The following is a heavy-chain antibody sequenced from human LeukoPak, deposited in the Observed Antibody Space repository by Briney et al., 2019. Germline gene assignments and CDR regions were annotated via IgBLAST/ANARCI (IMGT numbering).Heavy chain of an antibody. D-gene: IGHD6-13*01. V-gene: IGHV4-4*07. CDR2: IYTSGST. CDR1: GGSISSYY. CDR3: ASLAAAHRGYYYYGMDV. J-gene: IGHJ6*02. Sequence: SETLSLTCTVSGGSISSYYWSWIRQPAGKGLEWIGRIYTSGSTNYNPSLKSRVTMSVDTSKNQFSLKLSSVTAADTAVYYCASLAAAHRGYYYYGMDVWGQGTTVTVSS.